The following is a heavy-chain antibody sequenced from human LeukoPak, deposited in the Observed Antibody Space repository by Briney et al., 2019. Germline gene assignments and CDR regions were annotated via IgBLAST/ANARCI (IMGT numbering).Heavy chain of an antibody. D-gene: IGHD6-13*01. CDR2: IIPIFGTA. V-gene: IGHV1-69*05. CDR1: GGSFSSYA. CDR3: ARGPKGIAALIYYYYYMDV. Sequence: ASVKVSCKASGGSFSSYAISWVRQAPGQGLEWMGGIIPIFGTANYAQKFQGRVTITTDGSTSTAYMELSSLRSEDTAVYYCARGPKGIAALIYYYYYMDVWGKGTTVTVSS. J-gene: IGHJ6*03.